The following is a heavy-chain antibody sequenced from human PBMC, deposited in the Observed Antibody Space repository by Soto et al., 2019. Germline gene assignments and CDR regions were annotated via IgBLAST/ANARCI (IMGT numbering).Heavy chain of an antibody. J-gene: IGHJ4*02. CDR3: VRRVTGNYDY. D-gene: IGHD1-7*01. Sequence: EVQLAESGGGMVQPGGSLRLSCVASGFTFSSYDMHWVRQAPGKGLEYVSSVIRNGGTTYYGNSVKGRFTISRHTSKNTLYLQMGSLSAEDRAVYYCVRRVTGNYDYWGQGTLVTVSS. V-gene: IGHV3-64*01. CDR1: GFTFSSYD. CDR2: VIRNGGTT.